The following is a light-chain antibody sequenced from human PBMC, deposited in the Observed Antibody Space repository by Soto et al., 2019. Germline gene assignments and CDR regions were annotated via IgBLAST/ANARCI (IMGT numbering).Light chain of an antibody. Sequence: LAQPASVSGSPGQSITISCTGTSSDVGGYNYVSWYQQHPGKAPKLIIYEVSNRPSGVSNRFSGSKSGNTASLTISGLQAEDEGDYYCSSYTRGSTYVFGTGTKVTVL. CDR3: SSYTRGSTYV. CDR1: SSDVGGYNY. J-gene: IGLJ1*01. CDR2: EVS. V-gene: IGLV2-14*01.